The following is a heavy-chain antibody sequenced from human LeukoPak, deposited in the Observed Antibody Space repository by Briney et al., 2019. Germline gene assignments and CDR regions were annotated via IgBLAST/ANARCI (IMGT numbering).Heavy chain of an antibody. CDR1: GYTLTELS. V-gene: IGHV1-24*01. J-gene: IGHJ6*04. D-gene: IGHD3-10*02. Sequence: GASVKVSRKVSGYTLTELSMHWVRQAPGKGLEWMGGFDPEDGETIHAQKFQGRVTMTEDTSTDTAYMELSSLRSEDTAVYYCATVPNYFRGNYGMDVWGKGTTVTVSS. CDR2: FDPEDGET. CDR3: ATVPNYFRGNYGMDV.